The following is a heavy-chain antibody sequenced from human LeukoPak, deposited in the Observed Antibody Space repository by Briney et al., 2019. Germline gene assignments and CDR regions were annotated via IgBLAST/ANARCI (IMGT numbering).Heavy chain of an antibody. J-gene: IGHJ4*02. CDR3: AKERYYYDSSGIYDY. CDR2: ISGSGGST. CDR1: GFTFSSYG. D-gene: IGHD3-22*01. Sequence: GGTLRLSCAASGFTFSSYGMSWVRQAPGKGLEWVSAISGSGGSTYYADSVKGRFTISRDNSKNTLYLQMNSLRAEDTAVYYCAKERYYYDSSGIYDYWGQGTLVTVSS. V-gene: IGHV3-23*01.